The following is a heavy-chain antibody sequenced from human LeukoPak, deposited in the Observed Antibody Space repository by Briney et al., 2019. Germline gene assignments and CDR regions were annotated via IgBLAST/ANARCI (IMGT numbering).Heavy chain of an antibody. CDR3: ARDLGNGDYVYDY. CDR2: IKEDGSEK. CDR1: GFTFSSYW. Sequence: GALRLSCAASGFTFSSYWMTWVRQAPGKGLEWVANIKEDGSEKYYVDSVKGRFTISRDNAKKSLYLQMNSLRAEDTAVYYCARDLGNGDYVYDYWGQGTLVTVSS. D-gene: IGHD4-17*01. V-gene: IGHV3-7*01. J-gene: IGHJ4*02.